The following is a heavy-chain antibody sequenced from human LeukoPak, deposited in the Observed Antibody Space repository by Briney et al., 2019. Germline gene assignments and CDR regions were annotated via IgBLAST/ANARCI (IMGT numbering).Heavy chain of an antibody. J-gene: IGHJ3*02. CDR2: ISYDGSNK. Sequence: EGFLRLSCAASGFTFSSYGMRWVRQAPGKGLEWVAVISYDGSNKYYADSVKGRLTISRDNSKNTLYLQMNSLRAEDTAVYYCAKDEVPGIAVAKGAFDIWGQGTMVTVSS. V-gene: IGHV3-30*18. CDR1: GFTFSSYG. CDR3: AKDEVPGIAVAKGAFDI. D-gene: IGHD6-19*01.